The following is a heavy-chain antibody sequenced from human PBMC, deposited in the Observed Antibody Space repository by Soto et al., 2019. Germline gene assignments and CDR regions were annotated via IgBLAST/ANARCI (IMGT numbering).Heavy chain of an antibody. CDR1: GGSSNSGGYC. V-gene: IGHV4-30-2*01. CDR2: IYHTGTT. Sequence: PSQTLSLTCTVSGGSSNSGGYCWTWIRQPPGKGLEWIGFIYHTGTTYYNPSLKSRVTISLDRSKKQFSLKLSSVTAADTAVYYCARVSGLVPAATGGYYYYGVDVWGQGTTVTVSS. J-gene: IGHJ6*02. D-gene: IGHD2-2*01. CDR3: ARVSGLVPAATGGYYYYGVDV.